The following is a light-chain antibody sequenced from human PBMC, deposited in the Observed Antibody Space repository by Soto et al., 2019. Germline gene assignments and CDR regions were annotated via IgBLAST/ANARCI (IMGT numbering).Light chain of an antibody. J-gene: IGLJ1*01. CDR1: SSDVGAYNY. Sequence: QSVLTQPASVPGSPGQSITISCIGTSSDVGAYNYVSWYQQLPGKAPKLMIYEVSNRPSGISNRFSGSKSGNTASLTISGLQTEDEADYYCNSRASGTTYVFGTGTKLTVL. CDR3: NSRASGTTYV. V-gene: IGLV2-14*01. CDR2: EVS.